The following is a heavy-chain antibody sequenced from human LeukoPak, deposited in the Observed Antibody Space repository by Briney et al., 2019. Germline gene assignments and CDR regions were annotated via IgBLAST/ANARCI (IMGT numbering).Heavy chain of an antibody. V-gene: IGHV3-23*01. J-gene: IGHJ4*02. CDR3: AKGASKRYSSGYYYGDY. CDR2: ISGSAGRT. CDR1: GFTFSSYA. Sequence: GGSLRLSCAASGFTFSSYAMSWVRQAPGKGLEWVSTISGSAGRTDYADSVKGRFTFSRDNSKNTLYLQMNSLRAEDTAVYYCAKGASKRYSSGYYYGDYWGQGTLVTVSS. D-gene: IGHD3-22*01.